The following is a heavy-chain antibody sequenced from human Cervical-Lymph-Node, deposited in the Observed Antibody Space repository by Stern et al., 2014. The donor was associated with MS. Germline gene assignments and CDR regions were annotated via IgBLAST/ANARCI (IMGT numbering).Heavy chain of an antibody. J-gene: IGHJ3*01. Sequence: QLQLVESGGGVVQPGRSLRLSCAASGFSFSTYGMYWVRQAPGKGLEWLAGISHDGSYPYYADSVKGRFTISRDNSKNTLYLHMKSLRTEDTAVYYCAKDGTAVTTDDAFEFWGQGTMVTVST. D-gene: IGHD4-17*01. CDR1: GFSFSTYG. V-gene: IGHV3-30*18. CDR3: AKDGTAVTTDDAFEF. CDR2: ISHDGSYP.